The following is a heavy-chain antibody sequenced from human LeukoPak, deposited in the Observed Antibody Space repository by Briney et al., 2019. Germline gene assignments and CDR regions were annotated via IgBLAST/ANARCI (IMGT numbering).Heavy chain of an antibody. CDR3: ARRMATVTDAFDI. Sequence: PSETLSLTCNVSGDSLTSHFWSRVRQTPGKGLEWIGYVFHSGTTNYSPSLKSRVTISLDTSKKQFYLRLASVTAADTALYYCARRMATVTDAFDIWGRGTMVSVSS. D-gene: IGHD5-24*01. CDR1: GDSLTSHF. V-gene: IGHV4-59*08. J-gene: IGHJ3*02. CDR2: VFHSGTT.